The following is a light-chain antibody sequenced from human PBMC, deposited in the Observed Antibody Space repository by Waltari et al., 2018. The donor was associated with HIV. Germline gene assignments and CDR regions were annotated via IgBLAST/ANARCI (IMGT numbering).Light chain of an antibody. CDR1: SSDVGAYDY. J-gene: IGLJ2*01. V-gene: IGLV2-8*01. CDR3: SSYSHSNVLT. Sequence: QSALTQPPSASGSPGQSVTTPCPGPSSDVGAYDYFSWYQCLPGKAPQLMIYEVTKRPSGVPARFSGAKSGNTASLTVSGLQPEDEADYYCSSYSHSNVLTFGGGTKLTVL. CDR2: EVT.